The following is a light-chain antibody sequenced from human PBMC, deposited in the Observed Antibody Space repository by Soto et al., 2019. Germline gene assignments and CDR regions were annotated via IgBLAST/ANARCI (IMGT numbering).Light chain of an antibody. V-gene: IGKV3-15*01. CDR2: SAS. J-gene: IGKJ1*01. CDR1: QSVRSN. Sequence: EIMMTQSPATLSVSPGERATLSCRASQSVRSNLAWYQQKPGQAPRLLIYSASTRATGIPARFSGSGSGTEFTLTISSLQSEAFAVYYCQQYNNWWTFGQGTKVDIK. CDR3: QQYNNWWT.